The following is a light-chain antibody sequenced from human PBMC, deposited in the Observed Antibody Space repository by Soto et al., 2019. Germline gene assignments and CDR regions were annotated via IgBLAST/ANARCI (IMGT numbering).Light chain of an antibody. J-gene: IGKJ1*01. V-gene: IGKV1-27*01. Sequence: DIQMTQSPSSLTASVGDRVTITCRASQGISNYLAWYQQKPGKVPKLLIYAASTLQSGVPSRFSGSGSGTDFTLTISSRQPEDVAPYYCQKYNSAPRTFGQGTKVEIK. CDR3: QKYNSAPRT. CDR1: QGISNY. CDR2: AAS.